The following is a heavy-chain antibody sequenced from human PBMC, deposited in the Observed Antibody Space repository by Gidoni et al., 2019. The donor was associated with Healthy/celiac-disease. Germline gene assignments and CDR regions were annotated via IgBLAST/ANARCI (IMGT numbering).Heavy chain of an antibody. V-gene: IGHV3-23*01. CDR1: GFTFSSYA. Sequence: EVQLLESGGGLVQPGGSLRLSCAASGFTFSSYAMSWVRQAPGKGLEWVSAISGSGGSTYYADSVKGRFTISRDNSKNTLYLQMNSLRAEDTAVYYCAKEGTVAGPLSYGMDVWGQGTTVTVSS. CDR2: ISGSGGST. J-gene: IGHJ6*02. D-gene: IGHD6-19*01. CDR3: AKEGTVAGPLSYGMDV.